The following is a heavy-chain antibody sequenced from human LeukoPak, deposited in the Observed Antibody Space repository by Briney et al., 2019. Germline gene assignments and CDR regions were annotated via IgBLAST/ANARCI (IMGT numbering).Heavy chain of an antibody. D-gene: IGHD3-22*01. V-gene: IGHV3-23*01. J-gene: IGHJ4*02. CDR3: AKRYYDSSGYYYGEGENYFDY. Sequence: GGSLRLSCAASGFTFSSYAMSWVRQAPGKGLEWVSAISGSGGSTYYADSVKGRFTISRDNSKNTLYLQMNSLRAEDTAVYYCAKRYYDSSGYYYGEGENYFDYWGQGTLVTVSS. CDR2: ISGSGGST. CDR1: GFTFSSYA.